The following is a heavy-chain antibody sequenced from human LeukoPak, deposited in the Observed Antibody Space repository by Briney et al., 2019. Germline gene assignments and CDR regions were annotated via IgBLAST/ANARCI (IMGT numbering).Heavy chain of an antibody. V-gene: IGHV4-39*07. J-gene: IGHJ4*02. CDR3: ARGAYYYDSSGYYSHPDY. D-gene: IGHD3-22*01. Sequence: SETLSLTCTVSTGSIGSSSYYWGWIRQPPGKGLEWIGSIYYSGSTYYNPSLKSRVTISVDTSKNQFSLKLSSVTAADTAVYYCARGAYYYDSSGYYSHPDYWGQGTLVTISS. CDR2: IYYSGST. CDR1: TGSIGSSSYY.